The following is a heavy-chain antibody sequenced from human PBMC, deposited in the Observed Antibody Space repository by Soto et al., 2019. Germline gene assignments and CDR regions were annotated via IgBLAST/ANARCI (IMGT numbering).Heavy chain of an antibody. V-gene: IGHV3-11*01. CDR2: ITFSGNTV. Sequence: GGSLRLSCAAPGFTFSDSYMSWIRQAPGKGLEWISYITFSGNTVYYADSLKGRFTISRDNAKNSLYLQMNRLRAEDTAVYYCARVSWREKYGMDVWGQGATVTAP. J-gene: IGHJ6*02. CDR1: GFTFSDSY. CDR3: ARVSWREKYGMDV.